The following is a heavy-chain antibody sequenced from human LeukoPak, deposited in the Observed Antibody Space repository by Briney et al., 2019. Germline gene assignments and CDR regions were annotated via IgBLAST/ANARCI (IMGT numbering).Heavy chain of an antibody. J-gene: IGHJ4*02. Sequence: ESGPTLVNPTQTLTLTCTFSGFSLSTNKVGVGWIRQPPGKALEWLALIYCDDDKRYSPSLKSRLPIIKDTSKNQVVLTTTNMDPVDTAKYYCAHGGITGPLFDYWGQGTLVTVSS. D-gene: IGHD1-20*01. V-gene: IGHV2-5*02. CDR1: GFSLSTNKVG. CDR2: IYCDDDK. CDR3: AHGGITGPLFDY.